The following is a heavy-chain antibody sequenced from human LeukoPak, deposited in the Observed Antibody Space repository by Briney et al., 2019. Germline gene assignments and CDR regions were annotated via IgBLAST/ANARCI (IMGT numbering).Heavy chain of an antibody. CDR1: GGSISSYY. V-gene: IGHV4-59*01. J-gene: IGHJ4*02. CDR2: IYYSGTT. D-gene: IGHD3-22*01. Sequence: PSETRSLTCTVSGGSISSYYWSWIRQPPGKGLEWIGYIYYSGTTNYNPSLKSRVTISLDTSKNQFSLKLSSVTAADTAVYYCARGPRYDSSGYYYFDYWGQGTLVTVSS. CDR3: ARGPRYDSSGYYYFDY.